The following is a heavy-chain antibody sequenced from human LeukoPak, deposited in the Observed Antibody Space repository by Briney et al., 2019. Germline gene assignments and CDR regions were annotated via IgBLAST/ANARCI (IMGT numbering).Heavy chain of an antibody. CDR2: TYYRSKWYS. CDR3: AREVRGIIITGFDY. D-gene: IGHD3-10*01. V-gene: IGHV6-1*01. J-gene: IGHJ4*02. Sequence: SQTLSLTCAISGDSVSSNSAAWDWIRQSPSRGLEWLGRTYYRSKWYSDYALFVKSRITINPDTSKNQFSLQLNSVTPEDTAVYYRAREVRGIIITGFDYWGQGTLVTVSS. CDR1: GDSVSSNSAA.